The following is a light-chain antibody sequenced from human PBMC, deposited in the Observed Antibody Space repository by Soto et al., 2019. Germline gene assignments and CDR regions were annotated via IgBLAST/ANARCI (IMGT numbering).Light chain of an antibody. V-gene: IGKV3-20*01. CDR2: GAD. Sequence: EIVLTQFPDTLSLSPGERATLSCRASQSVRNSYLAWYQQRPGQAPRLLIYGADSRATGIPDRFSGSGSDTDFTLPISRLEPEDFAVYYCQQYGSSPRYTFGQGTKLEI. CDR1: QSVRNSY. J-gene: IGKJ2*01. CDR3: QQYGSSPRYT.